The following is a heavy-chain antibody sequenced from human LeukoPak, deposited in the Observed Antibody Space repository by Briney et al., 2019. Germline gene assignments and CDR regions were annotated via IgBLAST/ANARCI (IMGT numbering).Heavy chain of an antibody. V-gene: IGHV1-69*04. Sequence: GASVKVSCKASGGTFSSSAISWVRQAPGQGLEWMGRIIPILGIANYAQKFQGRVTITADKSTSTAYMELSSLRSEDTAVYYCARDRGGFDSSGYYFDYWGQGTLVTVSS. CDR2: IIPILGIA. J-gene: IGHJ4*02. CDR1: GGTFSSSA. CDR3: ARDRGGFDSSGYYFDY. D-gene: IGHD3-22*01.